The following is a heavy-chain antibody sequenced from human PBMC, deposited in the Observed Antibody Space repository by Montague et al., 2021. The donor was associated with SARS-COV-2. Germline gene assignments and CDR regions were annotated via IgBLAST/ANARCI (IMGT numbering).Heavy chain of an antibody. Sequence: SLRLSCAASGFTFGDYAMHWARQTPGKGLEWVSGISRNSGSRGYADSVKGRFTIYRDNAKNSLYLQMNSLRTEDTAFYYCAKDYYFGAFDIWGQGTMVTVSS. V-gene: IGHV3-9*01. D-gene: IGHD3-10*01. J-gene: IGHJ3*02. CDR1: GFTFGDYA. CDR3: AKDYYFGAFDI. CDR2: ISRNSGSR.